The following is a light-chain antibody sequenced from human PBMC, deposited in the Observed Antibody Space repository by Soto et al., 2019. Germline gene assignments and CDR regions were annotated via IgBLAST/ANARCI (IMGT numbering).Light chain of an antibody. CDR3: SSYTRNSALV. Sequence: QSALTQPASMSGSPGQSITITCTGTSSDVGAYDYVSWYQHHPGKVPRLIIYEVTKRPSGVSHRFSGSKSGNTASLTIPGLQADDEADYYCSSYTRNSALVFGGGTKVTVL. CDR2: EVT. CDR1: SSDVGAYDY. J-gene: IGLJ2*01. V-gene: IGLV2-14*01.